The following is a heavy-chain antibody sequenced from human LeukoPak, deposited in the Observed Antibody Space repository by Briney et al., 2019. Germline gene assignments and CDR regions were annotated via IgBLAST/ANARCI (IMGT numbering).Heavy chain of an antibody. CDR1: GESFSNYY. J-gene: IGHJ5*02. CDR2: IKCSGTT. D-gene: IGHD2/OR15-2a*01. CDR3: ARGRGWLYFERMSWFDP. Sequence: SETLSLTCAVYGESFSNYYWNWIRQSPGKGLEWIGEIKCSGTTNYNPSLKSRVTISIDTSKSQFSLKLTSVTAADTAVYYCARGRGWLYFERMSWFDPWGQGALVTVSS. V-gene: IGHV4-34*01.